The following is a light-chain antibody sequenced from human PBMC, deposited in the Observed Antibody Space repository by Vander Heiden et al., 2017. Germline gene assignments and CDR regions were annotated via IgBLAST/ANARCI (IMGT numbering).Light chain of an antibody. CDR1: QNINNW. V-gene: IGKV1-5*03. CDR3: HQYNSYSPST. CDR2: KAS. Sequence: DIQMTQSPSTLAASVGDRVTITCRASQNINNWLAWYQHRPGKAPKLLIYKASTLESGVASRFSGSGSGTEFTLTISSLQPDDFATYYCHQYNSYSPSTFGQGTQVEIK. J-gene: IGKJ1*01.